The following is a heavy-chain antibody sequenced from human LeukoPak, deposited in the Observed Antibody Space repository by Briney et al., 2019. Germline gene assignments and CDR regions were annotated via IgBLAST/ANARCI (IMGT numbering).Heavy chain of an antibody. J-gene: IGHJ4*02. Sequence: ASVKVSCKASGDTFSNYTISWVRQAPGQGLEWMGGIIPIFGTPNYAQKFQGRVTIIADKSTSTAYMELSSLRSEDTAVYYCARDMAFIAAAGTGLDYWGQGTLVTVSS. CDR3: ARDMAFIAAAGTGLDY. CDR1: GDTFSNYT. V-gene: IGHV1-69*06. CDR2: IIPIFGTP. D-gene: IGHD6-13*01.